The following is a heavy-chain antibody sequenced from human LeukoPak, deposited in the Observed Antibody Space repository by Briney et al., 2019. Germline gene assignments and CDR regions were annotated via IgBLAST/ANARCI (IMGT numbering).Heavy chain of an antibody. CDR2: ISSSSSTI. D-gene: IGHD2-21*01. CDR3: ARGTMGCGGDCARIDAFDI. CDR1: GFTFSSYS. Sequence: GGSLRLSSAASGFTFSSYSMNWVRQAPGKGLEWASYISSSSSTIYYADSVKGRFTISRDSAKNSLYLQMNSLRAEDTAVYYCARGTMGCGGDCARIDAFDIWGQGTMVTVSS. V-gene: IGHV3-48*01. J-gene: IGHJ3*02.